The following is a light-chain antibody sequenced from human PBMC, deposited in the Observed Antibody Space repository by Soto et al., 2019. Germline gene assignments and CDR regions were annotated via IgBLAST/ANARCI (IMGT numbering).Light chain of an antibody. CDR3: QQYNNWPPVT. J-gene: IGKJ2*01. V-gene: IGKV3-15*01. CDR2: GAS. Sequence: EIVMTQSPATLSVSPGERATLSCRASQSVSSNLAWYQQKPGQAPRLLLYGASTRATGIPARFSGSGSGTELTPTISSLQSEEFAVYYCQQYNNWPPVTFGQGTKLEIK. CDR1: QSVSSN.